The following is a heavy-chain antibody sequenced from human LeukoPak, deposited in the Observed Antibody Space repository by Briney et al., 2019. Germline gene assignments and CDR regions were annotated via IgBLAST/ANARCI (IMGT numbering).Heavy chain of an antibody. D-gene: IGHD1-7*01. CDR2: INSDGSTT. V-gene: IGHV3-74*01. CDR3: ARSKSRELYYYYMDV. CDR1: GFTFSSYW. J-gene: IGHJ6*03. Sequence: PGGSLRLSCAASGFTFSSYWMHWVRQAPGKGLVWVSRINSDGSTTSYADSVKGRFTISRDNAKNTLYLQMNSLRAEDTAVYYCARSKSRELYYYYMDVWGKGTTVTISS.